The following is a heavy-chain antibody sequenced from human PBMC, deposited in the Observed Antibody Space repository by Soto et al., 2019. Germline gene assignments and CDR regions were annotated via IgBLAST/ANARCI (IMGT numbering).Heavy chain of an antibody. V-gene: IGHV3-15*07. Sequence: GGSLRLSCAASGFTFSNAWMNWVRQAPGKGLEWVGRIKSKTDGGTTDYAAPVKGRFTISRDDSKNTLYLQMNSLKTEDTAVYYCTTVCGQLWCTTTTPKSHYYYGMDVWGQGTTVTVSS. CDR3: TTVCGQLWCTTTTPKSHYYYGMDV. CDR1: GFTFSNAW. J-gene: IGHJ6*02. D-gene: IGHD5-18*01. CDR2: IKSKTDGGTT.